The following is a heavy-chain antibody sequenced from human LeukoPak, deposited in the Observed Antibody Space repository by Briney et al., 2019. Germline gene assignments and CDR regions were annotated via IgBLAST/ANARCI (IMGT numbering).Heavy chain of an antibody. D-gene: IGHD3-10*01. CDR1: GGTFSSYA. CDR3: ATVLWFGEGNWFDP. J-gene: IGHJ5*02. CDR2: IIPIFGTA. V-gene: IGHV1-69*06. Sequence: SVKVSFQSSGGTFSSYAISWVRQAPGQGLEGMGGIIPIFGTANYAQKFQGRVTITADKSKSTAYMEKSSVRTEGTAVYYCATVLWFGEGNWFDPWGQGTLVTVSS.